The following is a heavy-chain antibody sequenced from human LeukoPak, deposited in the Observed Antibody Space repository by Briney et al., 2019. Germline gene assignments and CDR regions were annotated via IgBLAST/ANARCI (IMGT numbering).Heavy chain of an antibody. CDR2: IKSKTDGGTI. CDR3: AGGGGYAWDY. CDR1: GLTFRNAW. V-gene: IGHV3-15*01. D-gene: IGHD5-12*01. Sequence: PGGSLRLSCAASGLTFRNAWMTWVRQAPGKGLEWVGRIKSKTDGGTIDYAAPVKGRFTISRDDSKNTLFLQMSRLRTEDTAVYYCAGGGGYAWDYWGQGTLVTVSS. J-gene: IGHJ4*02.